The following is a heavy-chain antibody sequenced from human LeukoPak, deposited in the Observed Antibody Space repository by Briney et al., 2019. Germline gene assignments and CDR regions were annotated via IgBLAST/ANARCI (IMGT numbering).Heavy chain of an antibody. CDR2: ISWNSGSI. CDR3: AKALGGVRFDP. CDR1: GFTFDDYA. J-gene: IGHJ5*02. Sequence: GGSLRLSCAASGFTFDDYAMRWVRQAPGKGLEWVSGISWNSGSIGYADSVKGRFTISRDNAKNSLYLQMNSLRAEDTALYYCAKALGGVRFDPWGQGTLVTVSS. V-gene: IGHV3-9*01. D-gene: IGHD6-6*01.